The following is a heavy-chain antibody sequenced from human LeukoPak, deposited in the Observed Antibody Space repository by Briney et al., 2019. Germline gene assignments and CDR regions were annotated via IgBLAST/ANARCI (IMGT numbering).Heavy chain of an antibody. CDR1: GFTFSDYY. V-gene: IGHV3-11*01. CDR2: ISDSSRTI. Sequence: GGSLRLSCAASGFTFSDYYMTWIRQAPGKGLQWLSFISDSSRTIYYADSVKGRFTISRDNAKNSLYLQMSSLRAEDTAIYYCARSFLPGRSGRTEYFQHWGQGALVTVSS. D-gene: IGHD6-19*01. J-gene: IGHJ1*01. CDR3: ARSFLPGRSGRTEYFQH.